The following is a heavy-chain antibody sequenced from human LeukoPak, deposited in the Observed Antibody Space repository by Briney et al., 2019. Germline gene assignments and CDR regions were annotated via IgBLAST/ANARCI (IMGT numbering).Heavy chain of an antibody. D-gene: IGHD2-21*02. CDR1: GYTFTSYG. CDR3: ARDSGYCGGDCYSAGGIDY. Sequence: ASVKVSCKASGYTFTSYGISWVRQAPGQGLEWMGWINPNSGGTNYAQKFQGRVTMTRDTSISTAYMELSRLRSDDTAVYYCARDSGYCGGDCYSAGGIDYWGQGTLVTVSS. V-gene: IGHV1-2*02. J-gene: IGHJ4*02. CDR2: INPNSGGT.